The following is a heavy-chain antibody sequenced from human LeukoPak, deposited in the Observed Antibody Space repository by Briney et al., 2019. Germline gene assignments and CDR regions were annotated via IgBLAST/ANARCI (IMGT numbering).Heavy chain of an antibody. CDR1: GYTFNDYY. V-gene: IGHV1-2*02. J-gene: IGHJ5*02. D-gene: IGHD6-19*01. Sequence: ASVKVSCKASGYTFNDYYMHWVRQAPGQGLEWMGWINPDSGGTNYAQKFQGRVTMTRDTSISTAYMELSRLRSDDTAVYYCARVGPIAVAAHWFDPWGQGTLVTVSS. CDR3: ARVGPIAVAAHWFDP. CDR2: INPDSGGT.